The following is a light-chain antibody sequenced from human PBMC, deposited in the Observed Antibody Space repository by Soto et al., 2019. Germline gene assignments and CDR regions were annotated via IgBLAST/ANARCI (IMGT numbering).Light chain of an antibody. V-gene: IGLV1-47*01. CDR2: RNN. CDR3: AAWDDSLSGL. J-gene: IGLJ2*01. Sequence: QSVLTQPPSASGTPGQRVTISCSGSSSNIGSNYVYWYQQLPGTAPKLLIYRNNLRPSGVPDRFSGSKSGTSASLAISGLRSEDEADYYCAAWDDSLSGLFGGGTKLTV. CDR1: SSNIGSNY.